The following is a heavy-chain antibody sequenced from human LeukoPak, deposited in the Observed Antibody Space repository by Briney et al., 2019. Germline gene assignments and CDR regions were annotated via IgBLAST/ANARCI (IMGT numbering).Heavy chain of an antibody. D-gene: IGHD1-26*01. V-gene: IGHV1-2*02. CDR1: GYTFTGYY. Sequence: GASVKVSCKTSGYTFTGYYMHWVRQAPGQGLEWMGWINPNSGGTNYAQKFQGRVTMTRDTSISTAYMELSRLRSDDTAVYYCARDGWEHKLTTQPHYWGQGTLVTVSS. CDR3: ARDGWEHKLTTQPHY. J-gene: IGHJ4*02. CDR2: INPNSGGT.